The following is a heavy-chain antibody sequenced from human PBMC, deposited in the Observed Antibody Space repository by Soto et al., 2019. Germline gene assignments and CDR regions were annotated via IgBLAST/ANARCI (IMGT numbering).Heavy chain of an antibody. CDR2: ITDTGGDA. D-gene: IGHD3-10*01. CDR1: GLTFGSRA. V-gene: IGHV3-23*01. J-gene: IGHJ4*02. CDR3: ARGSTDSYPGSRIFDF. Sequence: GGSLRLSCVASGLTFGSRAMSWVRQAPGEGLQWVSTITDTGGDAKYADSVRGRFVISRDNSKKTLYLQMTSLTAEDSAMYFCARGSTDSYPGSRIFDFWGRGTQVTVSS.